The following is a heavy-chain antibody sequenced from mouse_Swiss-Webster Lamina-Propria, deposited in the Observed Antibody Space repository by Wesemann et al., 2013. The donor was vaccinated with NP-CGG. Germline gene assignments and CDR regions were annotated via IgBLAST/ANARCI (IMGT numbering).Heavy chain of an antibody. CDR1: GYTFTDYW. CDR2: IDTSDSYT. Sequence: QVQLQQPGAELVMPGASVKMSCKASGYTFTDYWMHWVKQRPGQGLEWIGAIDTSDSYTSYNQKFKGKATLTVDESSSTAYMQLSSLTSEDSAVYYCSRREYGNYWYFDVWGAGTTVTVSS. V-gene: IGHV1-69*01. J-gene: IGHJ1*01. CDR3: SRREYGNYWYFDV. D-gene: IGHD2-10*02.